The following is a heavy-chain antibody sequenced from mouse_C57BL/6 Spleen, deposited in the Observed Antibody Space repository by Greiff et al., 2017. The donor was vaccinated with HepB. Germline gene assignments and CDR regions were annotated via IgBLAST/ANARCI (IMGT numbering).Heavy chain of an antibody. CDR3: ARGCYSGSCHSWFAY. Sequence: QVQLQQPGAELVMPGASVKLSCKASGYTFTSYWMHWVKQRPGQGLEWIGEIDPSDSYTNYNQKFKGKSTLTVDKSSSTAYMQPSSLTSEYSAVYFYARGCYSGSCHSWFAYWGQGTLVTVSA. CDR1: GYTFTSYW. D-gene: IGHD1-1*01. J-gene: IGHJ3*01. CDR2: IDPSDSYT. V-gene: IGHV1-69*01.